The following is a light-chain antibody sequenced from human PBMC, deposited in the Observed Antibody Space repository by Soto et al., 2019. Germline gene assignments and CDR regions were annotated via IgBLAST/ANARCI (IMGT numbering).Light chain of an antibody. Sequence: IQMTQSPSSVSASVGDSVIINCRASQPISSWLAWYQQKTGRAPRILIHSASNLEDGVPSRFRGSGYGTDSNLTITSLELEDLGTYYCQQAISLPWTFGQGTKVDIK. V-gene: IGKV1-12*01. J-gene: IGKJ1*01. CDR1: QPISSW. CDR2: SAS. CDR3: QQAISLPWT.